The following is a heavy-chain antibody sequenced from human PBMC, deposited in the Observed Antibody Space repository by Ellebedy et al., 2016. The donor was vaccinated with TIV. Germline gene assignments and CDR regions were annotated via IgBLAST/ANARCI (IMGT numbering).Heavy chain of an antibody. CDR2: INHSGST. Sequence: GSLRLSXAVYGGSFSGYYWSWIRQPPGKGLEWIGEINHSGSTNYNPSLKSRVTISVDTSKNQFSLKLSSVTAADTAVYYCARVGYSSSWYGSVIHYGMDVWGQGTTVTVSS. CDR3: ARVGYSSSWYGSVIHYGMDV. V-gene: IGHV4-34*01. J-gene: IGHJ6*02. D-gene: IGHD6-13*01. CDR1: GGSFSGYY.